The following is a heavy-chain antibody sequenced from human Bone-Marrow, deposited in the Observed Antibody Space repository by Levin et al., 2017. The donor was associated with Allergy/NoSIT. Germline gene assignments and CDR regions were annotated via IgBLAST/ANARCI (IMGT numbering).Heavy chain of an antibody. V-gene: IGHV1-18*01. J-gene: IGHJ4*02. Sequence: GESLKISCKASGYTFTSYGISWVRQAPGQGLEWMGWISAYNGNTNYAQKLQGRVTMTTDTSTSTAYMELRSLRSDDTAVYYCARGAPIQLWLVTPFDYWGQGTLVTVSS. CDR1: GYTFTSYG. CDR2: ISAYNGNT. CDR3: ARGAPIQLWLVTPFDY. D-gene: IGHD5-18*01.